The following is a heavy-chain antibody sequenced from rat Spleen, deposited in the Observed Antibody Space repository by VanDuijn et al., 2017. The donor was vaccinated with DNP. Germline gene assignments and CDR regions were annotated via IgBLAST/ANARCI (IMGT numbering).Heavy chain of an antibody. D-gene: IGHD1-4*01. Sequence: EVQLVESGGGLVQPGRSLKLSCAASGFSFSDYYMAWVRQAPTKGLEWVAYISYDGGRTYNGDSVKGRFTISRDNAKNTLYLQMDSLRSEDTATYYCPTPGGTLAYWGQGTLVTVSS. CDR3: PTPGGTLAY. J-gene: IGHJ3*01. V-gene: IGHV5-20*01. CDR2: ISYDGGRT. CDR1: GFSFSDYY.